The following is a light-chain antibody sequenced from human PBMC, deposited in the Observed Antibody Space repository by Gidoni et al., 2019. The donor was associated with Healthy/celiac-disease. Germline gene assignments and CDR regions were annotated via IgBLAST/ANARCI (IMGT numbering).Light chain of an antibody. CDR1: QSVLYSSNNKNY. CDR2: WAS. Sequence: DIVMTQSPDPLAVSRGERATINCKSSQSVLYSSNNKNYLAWYQQKPGQPPKLLIYWASTRESGVPDRFSGSGSGTDFTLTISSLQAEDVAVYYCQQYYSTPGTFGQGTKVEIK. CDR3: QQYYSTPGT. V-gene: IGKV4-1*01. J-gene: IGKJ1*01.